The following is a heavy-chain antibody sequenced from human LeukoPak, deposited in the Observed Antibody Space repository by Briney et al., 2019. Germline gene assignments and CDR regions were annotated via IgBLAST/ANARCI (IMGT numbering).Heavy chain of an antibody. D-gene: IGHD3-22*01. CDR1: GFPFSSYG. Sequence: GGSLRLSCTASGFPFSSYGMHWVRQAPGKGLVWVTVIWPDGSLKYYADSVKGRFTVSRDNSKNTLYLQMNSLRAEDTAVYYCASGGRYYYDSSGYYYDDYWGQGTLVTVSS. CDR3: ASGGRYYYDSSGYYYDDY. CDR2: IWPDGSLK. J-gene: IGHJ4*02. V-gene: IGHV3-33*01.